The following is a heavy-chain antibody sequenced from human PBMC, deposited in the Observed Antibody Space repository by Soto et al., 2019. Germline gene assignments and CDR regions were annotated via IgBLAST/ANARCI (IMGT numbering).Heavy chain of an antibody. CDR3: ARDAAYNDFWGGVMELYSYNMDV. CDR1: GYNFANYG. J-gene: IGHJ6*02. V-gene: IGHV1-18*01. Sequence: QVQLVQSEAEVKKPGASLKVSCRASGYNFANYGISWVRQAPGQGLEWMGRISAHNGDTKYAQKVQGRGTMTADTSTSTAYIEMWSLRSDDTAVYYCARDAAYNDFWGGVMELYSYNMDVWGQGTTVTV. D-gene: IGHD3-3*01. CDR2: ISAHNGDT.